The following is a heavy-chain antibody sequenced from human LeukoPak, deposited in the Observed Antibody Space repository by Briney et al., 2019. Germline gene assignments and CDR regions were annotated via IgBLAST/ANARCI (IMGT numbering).Heavy chain of an antibody. CDR3: ATDETQGNDYVWGSYRYNAFDI. D-gene: IGHD3-16*02. CDR2: FDPEDGET. Sequence: ASVKVSCKVSGYTLTELSMHWVRQAPGKGLEWMGGFDPEDGETIYAQKFQGRVTMTEDTSTDTAYMELSSLRSEDTAVYYCATDETQGNDYVWGSYRYNAFDILGQGTMVTVSS. V-gene: IGHV1-24*01. J-gene: IGHJ3*02. CDR1: GYTLTELS.